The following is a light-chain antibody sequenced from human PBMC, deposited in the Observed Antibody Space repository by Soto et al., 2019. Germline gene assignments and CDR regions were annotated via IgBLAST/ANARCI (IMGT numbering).Light chain of an antibody. CDR3: QQRSNWPGT. Sequence: DIVLTQSPTTLSLPPGERATLSCRASQSVRGYLAWYQHKPGQAPRLLIYDASNRATGISARFSGSGSGTDFTLTISSLEPEDFAVYYCQQRSNWPGTFGQGTKVDI. CDR1: QSVRGY. V-gene: IGKV3-11*01. CDR2: DAS. J-gene: IGKJ2*01.